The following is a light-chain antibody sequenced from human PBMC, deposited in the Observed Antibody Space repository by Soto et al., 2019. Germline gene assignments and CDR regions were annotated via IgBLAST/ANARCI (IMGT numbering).Light chain of an antibody. CDR2: GAS. J-gene: IGKJ5*01. V-gene: IGKV3-20*01. CDR3: HQYGISPPVT. CDR1: QSVSSSY. Sequence: ENVLTQSPGTLSLSPGERATLSCRASQSVSSSYLAWYQQKPGQAPRLLIYGASSRATGIPDRFSGSGSGTDFTLTISRLEPEDVAMYYCHQYGISPPVTFGQGTRLEIK.